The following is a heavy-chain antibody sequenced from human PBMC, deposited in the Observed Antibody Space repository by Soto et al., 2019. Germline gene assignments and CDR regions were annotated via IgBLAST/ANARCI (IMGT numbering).Heavy chain of an antibody. V-gene: IGHV1-46*01. J-gene: IGHJ4*02. CDR2: INHSGGST. D-gene: IGHD3-22*01. CDR1: GYIFTNHY. CDR3: ARADYYDSSGFYYDC. Sequence: QVQLVQSGAEVKKPGASVKVSCKASGYIFTNHYIHWVRQAPGQGLEWMGIINHSGGSTNYLQKFQGRITMTRDTATSTVYMELSSLRSGDTAVYFCARADYYDSSGFYYDCWGQGALVTVSS.